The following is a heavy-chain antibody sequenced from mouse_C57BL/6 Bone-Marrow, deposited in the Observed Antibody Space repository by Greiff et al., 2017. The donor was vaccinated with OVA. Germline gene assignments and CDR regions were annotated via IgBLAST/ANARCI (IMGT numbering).Heavy chain of an antibody. V-gene: IGHV5-4*01. CDR3: ARYRGYDYDGIGVFDY. Sequence: EVHLVESGGGLVKPGGSLKLSCAASGFTFSSYAMSWVRQTPEKRLEWVATISDGGSYTYYPDNVKGRFTISRDNDKNNLYLQMSHLKSEDTAMYYCARYRGYDYDGIGVFDYWGQGTTLTVSS. D-gene: IGHD2-4*01. CDR2: ISDGGSYT. CDR1: GFTFSSYA. J-gene: IGHJ2*01.